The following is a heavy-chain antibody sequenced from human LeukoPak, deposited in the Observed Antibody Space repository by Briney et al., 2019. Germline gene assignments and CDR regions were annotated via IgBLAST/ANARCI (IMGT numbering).Heavy chain of an antibody. V-gene: IGHV1-8*01. Sequence: ASVKVSCKASGYTFTSYDINWVRQATGQGLEWMGWMNPNSGNTGYAQKFQGRVTMTRNTSISTAYMELSSLRSEDTAVYYCARKSYGSGYYYGMDVWGQGTTVTVSS. CDR1: GYTFTSYD. CDR2: MNPNSGNT. D-gene: IGHD3-10*01. J-gene: IGHJ6*02. CDR3: ARKSYGSGYYYGMDV.